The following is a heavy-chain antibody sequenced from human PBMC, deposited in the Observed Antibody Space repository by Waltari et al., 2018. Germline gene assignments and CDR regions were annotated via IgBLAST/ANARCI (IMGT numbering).Heavy chain of an antibody. CDR1: GFLFRNYW. D-gene: IGHD5-12*01. V-gene: IGHV3-74*01. J-gene: IGHJ4*02. CDR3: TRVGTTGYDK. CDR2: ISSEGRVI. Sequence: EVQLVESGGALVQSGGSLRLYCAASGFLFRNYWIHWVRQAPGKGLVWVSRISSEGRVINYADSVKGRFIISRDNTRNLVYLQMNYLGVDDSGMYLCTRVGTTGYDKWGQGTLVSVSS.